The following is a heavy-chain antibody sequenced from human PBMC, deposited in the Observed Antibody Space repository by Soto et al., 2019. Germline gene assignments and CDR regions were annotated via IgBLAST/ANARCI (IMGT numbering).Heavy chain of an antibody. D-gene: IGHD6-6*01. CDR3: ARDLIAARPGWFDP. J-gene: IGHJ5*02. CDR2: ISAYNGNT. V-gene: IGHV1-18*01. CDR1: GYIFRTYG. Sequence: QVQLVQSGAEVKQPGASVKVSCKASGYIFRTYGISWVRQAPGQGLEWMGWISAYNGNTVYAQKFQGRDTMTTDTSTSTAYMDLRSLRYDDTAVYYCARDLIAARPGWFDPWGQGTLVTVSS.